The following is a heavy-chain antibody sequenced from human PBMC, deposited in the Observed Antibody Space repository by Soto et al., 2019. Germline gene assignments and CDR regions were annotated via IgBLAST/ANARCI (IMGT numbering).Heavy chain of an antibody. D-gene: IGHD3-9*01. V-gene: IGHV3-23*01. Sequence: GGSLRLSCAASGFTFSSYAMSWVRQAPGKGLEWVSAISGSGGSTYYADSVKGRFTISRDNSKNTLYLQMNSLRAEDTAVYYCAKDPGLRYFERYNWFDPWGQGTLVTVS. J-gene: IGHJ5*02. CDR1: GFTFSSYA. CDR3: AKDPGLRYFERYNWFDP. CDR2: ISGSGGST.